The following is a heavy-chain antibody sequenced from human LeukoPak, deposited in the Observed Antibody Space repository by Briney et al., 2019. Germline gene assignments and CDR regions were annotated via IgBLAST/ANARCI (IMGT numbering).Heavy chain of an antibody. J-gene: IGHJ4*02. Sequence: SGGSLRLSCAASGFTFSSYAMSWVRQAPGKGLEWVSVIYSGGSTYYADSVKGRFTISRDNSKNTLYLQMNSLRAEDTAVYYCARDRVGATTNFDYWGQGTLVTVSS. D-gene: IGHD1-26*01. CDR3: ARDRVGATTNFDY. V-gene: IGHV3-53*01. CDR2: IYSGGST. CDR1: GFTFSSYA.